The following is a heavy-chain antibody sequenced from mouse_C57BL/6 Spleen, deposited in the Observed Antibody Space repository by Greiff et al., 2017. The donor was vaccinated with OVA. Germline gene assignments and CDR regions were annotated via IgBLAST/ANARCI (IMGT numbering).Heavy chain of an antibody. Sequence: EVQLQESGPELVKPGASVQISCKASGYSFTAYNMNWVKQSNGKSLEWIGVINPDYGNTSYHQKFQGKATLTVDKSSSTTYMQLNSLTSEDSAVYYCARSGNWYYFDYWGQGTTLTVSS. CDR2: INPDYGNT. D-gene: IGHD2-1*01. V-gene: IGHV1-39*01. CDR1: GYSFTAYN. CDR3: ARSGNWYYFDY. J-gene: IGHJ2*01.